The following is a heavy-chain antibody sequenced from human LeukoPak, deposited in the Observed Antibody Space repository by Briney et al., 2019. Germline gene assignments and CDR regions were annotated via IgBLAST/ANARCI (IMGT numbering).Heavy chain of an antibody. J-gene: IGHJ1*01. D-gene: IGHD3-10*01. CDR2: ISPDGSAT. CDR1: GFAFSNYW. V-gene: IGHV3-74*01. Sequence: GGSLRLSCEASGFAFSNYWMHWVRQVLGKGLVWVSRISPDGSATDHADSVRGRFTVSRDNAKNTLYLQMSSLRVDDAAVYYCVIITRPGTYGSFQDWGKGTLATASS. CDR3: VIITRPGTYGSFQD.